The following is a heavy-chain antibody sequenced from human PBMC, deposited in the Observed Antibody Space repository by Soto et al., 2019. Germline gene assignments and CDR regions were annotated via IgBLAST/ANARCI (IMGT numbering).Heavy chain of an antibody. CDR2: ISPDGGRT. J-gene: IGHJ4*02. Sequence: ASVKVSCKASGYTFTTYYMHWVRQAPGQGLEWMGIISPDGGRTSYAQHFQGIVTMTADTSTNTAFMELRSLRSDDTAVYYCARDPRYYGSGYYYSDSWGQGTLVTVSS. V-gene: IGHV1-46*01. CDR3: ARDPRYYGSGYYYSDS. D-gene: IGHD3-10*01. CDR1: GYTFTTYY.